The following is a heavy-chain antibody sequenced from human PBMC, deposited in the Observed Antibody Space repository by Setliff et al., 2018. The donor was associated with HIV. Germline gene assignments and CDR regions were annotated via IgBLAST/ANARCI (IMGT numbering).Heavy chain of an antibody. CDR2: IYSSGSP. D-gene: IGHD3-16*02. CDR3: ARVPPLKAFGGVISLYYFDY. CDR1: GGSISSGGYY. Sequence: SETLSLTCTVSGGSISSGGYYWSWIRQHPGKGLEWIGYIYSSGSPYYNPSLKSRVTISVDTSKNQFSLKLSSVTAADTAVYYCARVPPLKAFGGVISLYYFDYWGQGTLVTVSS. J-gene: IGHJ4*02. V-gene: IGHV4-31*03.